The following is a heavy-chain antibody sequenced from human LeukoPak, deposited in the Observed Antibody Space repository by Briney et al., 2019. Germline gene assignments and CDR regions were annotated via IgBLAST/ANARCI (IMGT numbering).Heavy chain of an antibody. Sequence: GSLRLSCAASGFTFDDYGMSWVRQAPGEGLEWVSGINWNGGSTGYADSVKGRLTISRDNAKNSLYLQMNSLRAEDTALYYCARGTLKAAATDFDYWGQGTLVTVSS. D-gene: IGHD6-13*01. CDR3: ARGTLKAAATDFDY. J-gene: IGHJ4*02. CDR2: INWNGGST. V-gene: IGHV3-20*04. CDR1: GFTFDDYG.